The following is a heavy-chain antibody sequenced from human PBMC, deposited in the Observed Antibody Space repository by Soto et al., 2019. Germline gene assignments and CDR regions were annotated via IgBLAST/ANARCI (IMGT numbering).Heavy chain of an antibody. CDR2: IWYDGSNK. CDR1: GFTFSSYG. J-gene: IGHJ5*02. D-gene: IGHD4-4*01. CDR3: ARDRKDYSNSPPPRWWFDP. Sequence: GGSLRLSCAASGFTFSSYGMHWVRQAPGKGLEWVAVIWYDGSNKYYADSVKGRFTISRDNSKNTLYLQMNSLRAEDTAVYYCARDRKDYSNSPPPRWWFDPWGQGTLVTVSS. V-gene: IGHV3-33*01.